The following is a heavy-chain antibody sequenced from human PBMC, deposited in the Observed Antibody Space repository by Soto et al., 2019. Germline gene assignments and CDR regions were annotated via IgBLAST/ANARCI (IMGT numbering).Heavy chain of an antibody. CDR3: AKRSVTVTYYFDY. CDR1: GFTFSNYA. V-gene: IGHV3-23*01. Sequence: EVQLLESGGGLVQPGGSLRLSCAASGFTFSNYAMGWVRQAPGTGLEWVSSIGRIGGGTHYADSVKGRFTISRDDSKSTLYLQMNSLRADDTAIYYCAKRSVTVTYYFDYWGQGTLVTVSS. D-gene: IGHD6-19*01. J-gene: IGHJ4*02. CDR2: IGRIGGGT.